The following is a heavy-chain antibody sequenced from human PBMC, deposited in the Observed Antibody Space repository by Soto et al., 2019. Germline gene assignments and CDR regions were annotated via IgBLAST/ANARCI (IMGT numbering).Heavy chain of an antibody. D-gene: IGHD2-15*01. J-gene: IGHJ6*02. CDR1: GGSVRSGSYY. CDR3: ARDRYCSGGSCYYHYFGMDV. V-gene: IGHV4-61*01. CDR2: IYYSGST. Sequence: QVQLQESGPGLVKPSETLSLTCTVSGGSVRSGSYYWSWIRQPPGKGLEWIGYIYYSGSTNYNPSLQSRVTLSLDMPKNQFSLKLISVTAADTAVYYCARDRYCSGGSCYYHYFGMDVWGQGTTVTVSS.